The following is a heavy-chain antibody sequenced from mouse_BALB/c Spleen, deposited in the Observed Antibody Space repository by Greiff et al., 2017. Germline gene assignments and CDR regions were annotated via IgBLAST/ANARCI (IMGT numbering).Heavy chain of an antibody. J-gene: IGHJ2*01. CDR2: IWTGGGT. D-gene: IGHD1-2*01. V-gene: IGHV2-9-2*01. CDR3: VRDYYGLCFDY. Sequence: VQLQQSGPGLVAPSQSLSITCTVSRFSLTSYDISWIRQPPGKGLEWLGVIWTGGGTNYTSAFMSRLSISKDNSKSQVFLKMNSLQTDDTAIYYCVRDYYGLCFDYGGQGTTLTVSS. CDR1: RFSLTSYD.